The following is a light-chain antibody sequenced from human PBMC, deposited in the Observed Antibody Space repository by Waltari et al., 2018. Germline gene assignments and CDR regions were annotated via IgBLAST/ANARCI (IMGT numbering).Light chain of an antibody. CDR1: ISDVGTSTL. J-gene: IGLJ2*01. V-gene: IGLV2-23*02. Sequence: QSALTPPASVSGSPGQSITIPCTGTISDVGTSTLVSCFQQHPGKAPNLIIYEDNKRPSGVSDRLSGSKSGNTASLTISGLQAEDEADYYCCTYVGRTTFHVTFGGGTKLTVL. CDR3: CTYVGRTTFHVT. CDR2: EDN.